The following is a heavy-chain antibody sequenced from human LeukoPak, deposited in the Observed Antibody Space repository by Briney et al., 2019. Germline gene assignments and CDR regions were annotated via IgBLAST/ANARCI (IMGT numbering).Heavy chain of an antibody. J-gene: IGHJ4*02. CDR2: IYPGDSDT. CDR3: ARRYSSSWYDVDY. V-gene: IGHV5-51*01. CDR1: GYSFTSYW. D-gene: IGHD6-13*01. Sequence: GESLKISCNGSGYSFTSYWIGWVRQMPGKGLEWMGIIYPGDSDTRYSPSFQGQVTISADKSISTAYLQWSSLKASDTAMYYCARRYSSSWYDVDYWGQGTLVTVSS.